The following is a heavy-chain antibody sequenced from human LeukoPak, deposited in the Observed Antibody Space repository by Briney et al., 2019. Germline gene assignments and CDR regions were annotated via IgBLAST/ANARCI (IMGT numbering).Heavy chain of an antibody. J-gene: IGHJ3*01. D-gene: IGHD6-19*01. CDR2: INAGNGNT. Sequence: ASVKVSCKASGYTFTSYAMHWVRQAPGQRLEWMGWINAGNGNTKYSQKFQGRVTITRDTSASTAYMELSSLRSEDTAVYYCAGEVSSGWRVFDFWGQGTVVTVSS. V-gene: IGHV1-3*01. CDR3: AGEVSSGWRVFDF. CDR1: GYTFTSYA.